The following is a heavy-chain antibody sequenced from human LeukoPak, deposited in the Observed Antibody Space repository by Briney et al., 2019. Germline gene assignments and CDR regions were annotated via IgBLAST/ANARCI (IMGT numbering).Heavy chain of an antibody. J-gene: IGHJ4*02. CDR2: VSYRGHT. V-gene: IGHV4-59*08. Sequence: SETLSLTCSVSGGSTSPYYWSWIRQPPGKGLEWIGYVSYRGHTNYNPSLESRVTISVDTSKNQFSLKLSSVTAADTAVYYCARTGYYDFWSGYYRLDYWGQGTLVTVSS. CDR1: GGSTSPYY. CDR3: ARTGYYDFWSGYYRLDY. D-gene: IGHD3-3*01.